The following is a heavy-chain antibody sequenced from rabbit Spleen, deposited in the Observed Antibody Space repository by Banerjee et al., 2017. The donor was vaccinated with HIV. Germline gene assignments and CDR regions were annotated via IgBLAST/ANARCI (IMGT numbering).Heavy chain of an antibody. CDR2: IYAGGSGST. Sequence: QSLEESGGDLVKPGASLTLTCIASGVSFSGGYDMCWGRQAPGKGLEWIACIYAGGSGSTYYASWAKGRFTISKTSSTTVTLQMTSLTAADTATYFCARDNTRDSSGWGDYGMDLWGQGTLVTVS. V-gene: IGHV1S40*01. D-gene: IGHD4-1*01. J-gene: IGHJ6*01. CDR1: GVSFSGGYD. CDR3: ARDNTRDSSGWGDYGMDL.